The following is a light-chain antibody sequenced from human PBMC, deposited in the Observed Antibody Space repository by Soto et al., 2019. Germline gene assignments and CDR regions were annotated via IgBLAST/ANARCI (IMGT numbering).Light chain of an antibody. CDR3: QQRSNWPPLT. CDR1: QSIRSY. CDR2: DAS. V-gene: IGKV3-11*01. Sequence: EIVLTQSPATLSLSPGESATLSCRASQSIRSYLAWYQQKPGQAPRLLIYDASNRATGIPARFSGSGSGTDVTLTISSLEPEDFAVYYCQQRSNWPPLTFGGGTKVEIK. J-gene: IGKJ4*01.